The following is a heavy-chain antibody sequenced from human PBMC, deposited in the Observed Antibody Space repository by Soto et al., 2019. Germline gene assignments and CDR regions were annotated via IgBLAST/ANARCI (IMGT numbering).Heavy chain of an antibody. D-gene: IGHD2-2*02. CDR1: GFTFSSYS. CDR3: ARDSFREDIVVVPAAIAYYHYYMDV. CDR2: ISSSSSYI. V-gene: IGHV3-21*01. Sequence: PGGSLRLSCAASGFTFSSYSMNWVRQAPGKGLEWVSSISSSSSYIYYADSVKGRFTISRDNAKNSLYLQMNSLRAEDTAVYYCARDSFREDIVVVPAAIAYYHYYMDVWGKGTTVTVSS. J-gene: IGHJ6*03.